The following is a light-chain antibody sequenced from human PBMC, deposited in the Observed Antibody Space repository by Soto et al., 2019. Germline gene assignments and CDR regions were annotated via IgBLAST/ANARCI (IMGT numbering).Light chain of an antibody. Sequence: EIQMNQSPSTLSSSLGDRVTITCRASQSISSWLACDQQKPGKAPKLLIYKASSLESGVPSRFSGSGSGTEFTLTISSLQPDDCATYYCQQYNSYPWTFGQGTKV. V-gene: IGKV1-5*03. CDR2: KAS. CDR3: QQYNSYPWT. CDR1: QSISSW. J-gene: IGKJ1*01.